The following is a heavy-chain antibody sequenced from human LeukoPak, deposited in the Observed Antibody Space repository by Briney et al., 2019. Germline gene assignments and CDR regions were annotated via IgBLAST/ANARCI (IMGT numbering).Heavy chain of an antibody. CDR2: ISSSGSTI. Sequence: PGGSLRLSCAASGFTFSSYEMNWVRQAPGKGLEWVSYISSSGSTIYYADSVKGRFTISRDNAKNSLYLQMNSLRAEDTAVYYCARVPDSSHSRVWGYYYYMDVWGKGTTVTISS. J-gene: IGHJ6*03. V-gene: IGHV3-48*03. CDR1: GFTFSSYE. D-gene: IGHD3-22*01. CDR3: ARVPDSSHSRVWGYYYYMDV.